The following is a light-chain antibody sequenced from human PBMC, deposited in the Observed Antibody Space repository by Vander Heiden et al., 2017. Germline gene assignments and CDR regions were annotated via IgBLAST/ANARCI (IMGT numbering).Light chain of an antibody. CDR2: ATS. Sequence: DIQSTQSPSSLSASVGDRVTITCRASQSISTNVHWYQQKPGKAPNRLIYATSSLQSWVPARCSGSGSGTVFTLTISSLQPEDCATYHRQQSYSTPRTFGQGTKVEIK. CDR3: QQSYSTPRT. CDR1: QSISTN. V-gene: IGKV1-39*01. J-gene: IGKJ1*01.